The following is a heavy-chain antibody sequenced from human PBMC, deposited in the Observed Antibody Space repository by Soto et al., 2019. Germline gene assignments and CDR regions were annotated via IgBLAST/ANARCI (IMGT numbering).Heavy chain of an antibody. D-gene: IGHD3-3*01. CDR1: GFDFSNFV. J-gene: IGHJ6*02. V-gene: IGHV3-33*01. Sequence: QVHLVDSGGGVVQPGTSLTLSCAASGFDFSNFVMHWVRQAPGKGLECVAVIWHDASHQYYSDSVRGRFTISRDNSMHLLYLQMNSLRAEDTAVYYCAREGGEEWIDYYCYGMDVWGHGTTVTVSS. CDR3: AREGGEEWIDYYCYGMDV. CDR2: IWHDASHQ.